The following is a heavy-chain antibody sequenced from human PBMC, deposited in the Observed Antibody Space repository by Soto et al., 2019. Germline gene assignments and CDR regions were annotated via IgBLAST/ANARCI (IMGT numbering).Heavy chain of an antibody. V-gene: IGHV3-66*01. CDR1: GFTVSSNY. CDR3: ARVEGPTMVRGVITDGWFDP. Sequence: PGGSLRLSCAASGFTVSSNYMSWVRQAPGKGLDWVSLIYSGGSTYYADSVRGRFTISRDNSKNTLFLQVNSLRADDTAVYYCARVEGPTMVRGVITDGWFDPWGQGTLVTVSS. D-gene: IGHD3-10*01. J-gene: IGHJ5*02. CDR2: IYSGGST.